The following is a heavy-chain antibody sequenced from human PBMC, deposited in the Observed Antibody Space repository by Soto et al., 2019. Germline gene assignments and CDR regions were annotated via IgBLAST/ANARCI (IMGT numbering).Heavy chain of an antibody. D-gene: IGHD2-2*01. CDR1: GGSISSYY. J-gene: IGHJ5*02. CDR3: ARERELGLVPAAMESGVWFDP. CDR2: IYYSGST. Sequence: PSETLSLTCTVSGGSISSYYWSWIRQPPGKGLEWIGYIYYSGSTNYNPSLKSRVTISVDTSKNQFSLKLSSVTAEDTAVYYCARERELGLVPAAMESGVWFDPWGQGTLVTVSS. V-gene: IGHV4-59*01.